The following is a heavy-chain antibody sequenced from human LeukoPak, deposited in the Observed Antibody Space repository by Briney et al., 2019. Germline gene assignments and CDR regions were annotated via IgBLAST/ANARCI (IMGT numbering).Heavy chain of an antibody. CDR1: GFTFSSYE. CDR2: ISSSGGTI. V-gene: IGHV3-48*03. J-gene: IGHJ3*02. CDR3: ARDYDCSSTSCYRGPDAFDI. D-gene: IGHD2-2*02. Sequence: GGSLRLSCAASGFTFSSYEMNWVRQAPGKGLEWVSYISSSGGTIYYVDSVKGRFTISRDNAKNSLYLQMNSLRAEDTAVYYCARDYDCSSTSCYRGPDAFDIWGQGTMVTVSS.